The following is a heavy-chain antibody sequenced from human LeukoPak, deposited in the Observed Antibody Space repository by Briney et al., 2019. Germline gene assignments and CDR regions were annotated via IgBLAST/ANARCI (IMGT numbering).Heavy chain of an antibody. V-gene: IGHV3-9*01. CDR3: AKDDDYCSSTSCYGAGLDP. CDR2: ISWNSGSI. D-gene: IGHD2-2*01. J-gene: IGHJ5*02. Sequence: GGSLRLSCAASGFTFDDYAMHWVRQAPGKGLEWVSGISWNSGSIGYADSVKGRFTISRDNAKNSLYLQMNSLRAEDTALYYCAKDDDYCSSTSCYGAGLDPWGQGTLDTVSS. CDR1: GFTFDDYA.